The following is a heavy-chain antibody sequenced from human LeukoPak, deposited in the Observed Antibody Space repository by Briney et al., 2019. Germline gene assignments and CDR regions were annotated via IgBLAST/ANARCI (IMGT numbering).Heavy chain of an antibody. Sequence: PGGSLRLSCEGSGFTISSYGMSWVRQAPGKGLEWVSAINGGGGLKYYVDSVKGRFTISRDNSKNTLYLQMNSLRAEDTAVYYCAKSGGGDCTCDYCINWFDPWGQGTLVTVSS. D-gene: IGHD2-8*02. CDR1: GFTISSYG. CDR3: AKSGGGDCTCDYCINWFDP. CDR2: INGGGGLK. V-gene: IGHV3-23*01. J-gene: IGHJ5*02.